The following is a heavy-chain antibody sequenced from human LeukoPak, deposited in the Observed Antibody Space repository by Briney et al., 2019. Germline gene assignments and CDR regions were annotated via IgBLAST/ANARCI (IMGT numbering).Heavy chain of an antibody. V-gene: IGHV3-21*01. J-gene: IGHJ4*02. CDR2: ISSSSSYI. Sequence: PGGSLRLSCAASGFTFSSYSMNWVRQAPGKGLEWVSSISSSSSYIYYADSVKGRFTISRDNAKNSLYLQMNTLRAEDTAVYYCARVSTVTPDYWGQGTLVTVSS. CDR3: ARVSTVTPDY. CDR1: GFTFSSYS. D-gene: IGHD4-17*01.